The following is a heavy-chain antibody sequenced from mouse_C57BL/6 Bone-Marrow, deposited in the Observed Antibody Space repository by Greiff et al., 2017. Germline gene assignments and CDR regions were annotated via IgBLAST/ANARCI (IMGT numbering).Heavy chain of an antibody. J-gene: IGHJ1*03. D-gene: IGHD1-1*01. V-gene: IGHV1-81*01. Sequence: VKLQESGAELARPGASVKLSCKASGYTFTSYGISWVKQRTGQGLEWIGEIYPRSGNTYYNEKFQGKATLTADKSSSTAYMELRGLTAEDSAVYFCARSCDSSHRYFDVWGTGTTVTVSS. CDR1: GYTFTSYG. CDR2: IYPRSGNT. CDR3: ARSCDSSHRYFDV.